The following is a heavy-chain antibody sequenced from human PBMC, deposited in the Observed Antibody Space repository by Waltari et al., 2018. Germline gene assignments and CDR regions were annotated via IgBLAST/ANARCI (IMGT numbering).Heavy chain of an antibody. CDR3: AVRYCNGGSCYSDLQGFDY. J-gene: IGHJ4*02. D-gene: IGHD2-15*01. V-gene: IGHV3-15*01. Sequence: EVQLVESGGGFVKPGGSLRLSCAASGFTFSYAWLSWARQAPGKGLEWVGHIKSETDGGTTDYAAPVKGRFTISRDDSKKIMYLQVNSLKTEDTAVYYCAVRYCNGGSCYSDLQGFDYWGQGTLVTVSS. CDR2: IKSETDGGTT. CDR1: GFTFSYAW.